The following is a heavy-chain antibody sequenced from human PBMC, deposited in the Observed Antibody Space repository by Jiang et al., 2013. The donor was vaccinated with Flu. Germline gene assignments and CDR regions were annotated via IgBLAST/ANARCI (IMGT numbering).Heavy chain of an antibody. CDR2: IYPGDSDT. CDR1: GYSFTSYW. Sequence: SLKISCKGSGYSFTSYWIGWVRQMPGKGLEWMGIIYPGDSDTRYSPSFQGQVTISADKSISTAYLQWSSLKASDTAMYYCARQLGGSRGMRAFDIWGQGTMVTVSS. V-gene: IGHV5-51*01. J-gene: IGHJ3*02. CDR3: ARQLGGSRGMRAFDI. D-gene: IGHD1-26*01.